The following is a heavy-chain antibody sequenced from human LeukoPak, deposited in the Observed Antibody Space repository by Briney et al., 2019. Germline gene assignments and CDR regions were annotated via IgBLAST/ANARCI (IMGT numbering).Heavy chain of an antibody. CDR3: ARGYPSFDF. V-gene: IGHV3-72*01. Sequence: GGSLRLSCAASGFIFSDHYMDWVPQAPGKGREGVGRSRIKADNYITQYAASVRDSFTISRYESKSWLYLQMNSLKNEATAIYYCARGYPSFDFWGQETMLTVSS. CDR1: GFIFSDHY. D-gene: IGHD1-1*01. J-gene: IGHJ3*01. CDR2: SRIKADNYIT.